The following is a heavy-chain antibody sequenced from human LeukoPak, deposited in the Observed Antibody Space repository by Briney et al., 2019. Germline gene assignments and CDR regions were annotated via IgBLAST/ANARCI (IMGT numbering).Heavy chain of an antibody. J-gene: IGHJ3*02. Sequence: SETLSLTCTVSGGSISSSSYYWGWIRQPPGKGLEWIGSIYYSGSTYYNPSLKSRVTISVDKSKNQFSLKLSSVTAADTAVYYCARGINVLRYFDWADAFDIWGQGTMVTVSS. CDR2: IYYSGST. CDR3: ARGINVLRYFDWADAFDI. V-gene: IGHV4-39*07. D-gene: IGHD3-9*01. CDR1: GGSISSSSYY.